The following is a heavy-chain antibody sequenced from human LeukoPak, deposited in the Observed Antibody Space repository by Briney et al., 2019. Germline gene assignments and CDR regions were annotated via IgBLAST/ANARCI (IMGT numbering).Heavy chain of an antibody. V-gene: IGHV3-23*01. CDR2: ISPGGGTT. Sequence: GGSLRLSCGVSGFAFGSEAMNWVRQSPARGLEWVASISPGGGTTYYADSVKGRFTISRDNSKNTLYLQMNSLRAEDTAVYYCAKDRIVVVVAATHDYWGQGTLVTVSS. CDR1: GFAFGSEA. D-gene: IGHD2-15*01. CDR3: AKDRIVVVVAATHDY. J-gene: IGHJ4*02.